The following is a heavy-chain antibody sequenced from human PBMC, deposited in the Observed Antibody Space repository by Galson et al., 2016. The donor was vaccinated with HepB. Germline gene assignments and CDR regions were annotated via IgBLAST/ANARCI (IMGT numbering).Heavy chain of an antibody. J-gene: IGHJ6*04. CDR1: GDSISSAGNY. V-gene: IGHV4-31*03. D-gene: IGHD1-1*01. CDR3: ARAQLQYNWNYHAFCYFHGLDL. CDR2: VFYSGAT. Sequence: TLSLTCSVSGDSISSAGNYWSWIRQHPERGLEWIGYVFYSGATHYNPSLESRLSMSLETSKDQFSLMLRSVTAADSAKYYCARAQLQYNWNYHAFCYFHGLDLWGKGTTVTVSS.